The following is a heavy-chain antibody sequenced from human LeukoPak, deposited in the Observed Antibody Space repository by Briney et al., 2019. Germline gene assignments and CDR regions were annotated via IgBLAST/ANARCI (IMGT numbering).Heavy chain of an antibody. D-gene: IGHD3-10*01. CDR1: GYTFTDYY. Sequence: GASVKVSCKASGYTFTDYYIHWVRQAPGQGLEWMGWINPDSGVTNFAQKFQGRVTMTRDTSISTAYMELSRLSSDDTAVCYCARDLVRGVIDFDYWGQGTLVTVSS. CDR2: INPDSGVT. CDR3: ARDLVRGVIDFDY. V-gene: IGHV1-2*02. J-gene: IGHJ4*02.